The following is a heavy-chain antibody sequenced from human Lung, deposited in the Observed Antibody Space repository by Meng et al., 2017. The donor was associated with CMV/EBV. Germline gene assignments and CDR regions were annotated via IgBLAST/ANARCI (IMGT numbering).Heavy chain of an antibody. D-gene: IGHD5-24*01. V-gene: IGHV4-59*01. Sequence: SXTXSLTXHVPGGSINNYYWCWNRQPPGKGLEWNGYIHYNGNTNHNPPLKSRVTISIDPSRSQFSLNLSRVTPADTALYYCARVADGKKIHDYFDTWGQGXLVTVSS. CDR3: ARVADGKKIHDYFDT. CDR1: GGSINNYY. J-gene: IGHJ4*02. CDR2: IHYNGNT.